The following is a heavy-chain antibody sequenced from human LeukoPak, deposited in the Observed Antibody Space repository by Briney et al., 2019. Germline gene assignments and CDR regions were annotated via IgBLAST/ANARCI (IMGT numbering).Heavy chain of an antibody. J-gene: IGHJ4*02. CDR1: GFTFSSYG. D-gene: IGHD3-10*01. CDR3: ATRNFDDSGTYALGY. CDR2: IWSDGINK. Sequence: PGGSLRLPCAASGFTFSSYGMHWVRQAPGKGLEWVAVIWSDGINKYYADSVKGRFTISRDNSKNTLYLQMNSLRAEDTAVYSCATRNFDDSGTYALGYWGQGTLVTVSS. V-gene: IGHV3-33*01.